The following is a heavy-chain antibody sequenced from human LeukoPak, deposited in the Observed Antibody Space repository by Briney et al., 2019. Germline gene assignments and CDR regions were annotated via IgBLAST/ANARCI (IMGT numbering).Heavy chain of an antibody. CDR3: ARWSGSGYYRLQYYDY. CDR1: GGSISSYY. CDR2: IYYSGST. V-gene: IGHV4-59*12. J-gene: IGHJ4*02. Sequence: SETLSLTCTVSGGSISSYYWSWIRQPPGKGLEWIGYIYYSGSTNYNPSLKSRVTMSVDTSKNQFSLKLSSVTAADTAVYYCARWSGSGYYRLQYYDYWGQGTLVTVSS. D-gene: IGHD3-22*01.